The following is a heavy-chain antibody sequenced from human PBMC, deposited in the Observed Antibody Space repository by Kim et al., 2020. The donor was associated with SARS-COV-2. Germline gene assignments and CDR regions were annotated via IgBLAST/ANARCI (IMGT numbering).Heavy chain of an antibody. D-gene: IGHD1-26*01. CDR1: GGSISSGGYY. CDR3: ARSYSGSNDAFDI. CDR2: SYYSGGT. Sequence: SETLSLTCTVSGGSISSGGYYWSWIRQHPGKGLEWIGYSYYSGGTYYNPSLKSGVTISVDTSKNQFSLKLSSVTAADTAVYYCARSYSGSNDAFDIWGQGTMVTVSS. V-gene: IGHV4-31*03. J-gene: IGHJ3*02.